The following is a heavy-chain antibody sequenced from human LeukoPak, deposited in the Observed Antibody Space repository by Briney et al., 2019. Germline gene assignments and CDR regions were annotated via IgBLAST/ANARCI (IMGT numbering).Heavy chain of an antibody. CDR1: GYTFTSYA. D-gene: IGHD3-22*01. CDR2: INAGNGNT. CDR3: ARDQRYDSSGPFGL. J-gene: IGHJ4*02. Sequence: ASVKVSCKASGYTFTSYAMHWVRQAPGQRLEWMGWINAGNGNTKYSQKFQGRVTITRDTSASTAYMELSSLRSDDTAVYYCARDQRYDSSGPFGLWGQGTLVTVSS. V-gene: IGHV1-3*01.